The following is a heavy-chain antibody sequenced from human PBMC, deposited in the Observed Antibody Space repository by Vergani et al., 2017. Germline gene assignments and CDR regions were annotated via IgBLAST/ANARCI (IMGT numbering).Heavy chain of an antibody. CDR3: TTPLSFYYYDGSGYHTYYYYGMDV. Sequence: EVQLVESGGGLVQPGGSLKLSCAASGFTFSGSAMHWVRQASGKGLEWVGRIRSKANSYATAYAASVKGRFTISRDDSKNTAYLQMNSLKTEDTAVYYCTTPLSFYYYDGSGYHTYYYYGMDVWGQGTTVTVSS. D-gene: IGHD3-22*01. V-gene: IGHV3-73*02. J-gene: IGHJ6*02. CDR1: GFTFSGSA. CDR2: IRSKANSYAT.